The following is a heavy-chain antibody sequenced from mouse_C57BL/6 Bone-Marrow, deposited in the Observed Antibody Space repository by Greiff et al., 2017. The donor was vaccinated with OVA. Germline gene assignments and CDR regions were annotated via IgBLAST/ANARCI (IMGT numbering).Heavy chain of an antibody. CDR3: ARVGACYSKGWFDY. V-gene: IGHV1-26*01. J-gene: IGHJ3*01. CDR1: GYTFTDYY. CDR2: IIPNNGST. Sequence: EVQLQQSGPELVKPGASVKISCKASGYTFTDYYMNWVQQSHGKSLEWIGDIIPNNGSTSYNQKFKGQATLTVDKSSSTAYMELRSLTSEDSADYYCARVGACYSKGWFDYWGQGTLVTVSA. D-gene: IGHD2-5*01.